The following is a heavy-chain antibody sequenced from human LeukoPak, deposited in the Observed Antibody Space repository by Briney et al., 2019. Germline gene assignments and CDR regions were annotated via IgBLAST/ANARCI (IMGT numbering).Heavy chain of an antibody. CDR1: GLTFSGHW. CDR2: ITNDGSST. V-gene: IGHV3-74*01. CDR3: AREGPVQQQLSYYGMDV. D-gene: IGHD6-13*01. Sequence: GGSLRLSCAASGLTFSGHWMHWVRQAPGKGLVWVSRITNDGSSTTYADSVKGRFTISRDNAKNSLYLQMNSLRAEDTAVYYCAREGPVQQQLSYYGMDVWGQGTTVTVSS. J-gene: IGHJ6*02.